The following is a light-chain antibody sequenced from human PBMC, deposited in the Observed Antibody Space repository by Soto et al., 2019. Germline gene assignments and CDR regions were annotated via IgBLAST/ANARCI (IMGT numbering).Light chain of an antibody. V-gene: IGKV3-15*01. CDR2: GAS. CDR1: QSVSSN. Sequence: EIVMTQSPATLSVSPGERATLSCRASQSVSSNLAWYQQKPGQAPRLLIYGASTRAAGGPARFSGSRSGTEFTLPISSLQSEDFAVYYCQQYNNWPPNFGQGTRLEIK. J-gene: IGKJ5*01. CDR3: QQYNNWPPN.